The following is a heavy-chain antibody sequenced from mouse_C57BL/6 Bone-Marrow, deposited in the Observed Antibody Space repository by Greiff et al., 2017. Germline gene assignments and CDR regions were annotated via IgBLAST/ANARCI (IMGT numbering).Heavy chain of an antibody. CDR1: GYTFTSYW. D-gene: IGHD1-1*01. V-gene: IGHV1-61*01. J-gene: IGHJ2*01. CDR2: IYPSDSDT. CDR3: ASGITTVVASADY. Sequence: QVQLKQPGAELVRPGSSVKLSCKASGYTFTSYWMAWVKQRPGQGLEWIGNIYPSDSDTHYNQKFKDKATLTVDKSSSTAYMQLSSLTSEDSAVYYCASGITTVVASADYWGQGTTLTVSS.